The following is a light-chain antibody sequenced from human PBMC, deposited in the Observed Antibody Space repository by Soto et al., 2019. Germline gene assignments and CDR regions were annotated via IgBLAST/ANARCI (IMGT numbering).Light chain of an antibody. V-gene: IGLV2-14*01. J-gene: IGLJ1*01. CDR2: EVS. CDR3: SSYTRSKTYV. Sequence: QSALTQPASVSGSPGQSITISCPGTSSDVGAYNYVSWFQQHPGKAPKLLIYEVSNRPSGVSYRFSGSKSGSTASLTISGLQAEDEADYYCSSYTRSKTYVFGTGTKLTVL. CDR1: SSDVGAYNY.